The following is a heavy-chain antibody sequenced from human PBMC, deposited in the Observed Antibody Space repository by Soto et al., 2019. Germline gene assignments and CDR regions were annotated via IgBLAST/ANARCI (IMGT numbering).Heavy chain of an antibody. J-gene: IGHJ4*02. CDR1: GGSMRNYF. D-gene: IGHD6-13*01. CDR3: AAGEASSRNLAPYYLDF. V-gene: IGHV4-59*01. CDR2: IHYSGTT. Sequence: SETLSLTCTVSGGSMRNYFWTWIRQPPGNGLAWIGYIHYSGTTSFFPSYNLSLRSRVTISEDTSKNQFSRKLLSVTTADTAVYLCAAGEASSRNLAPYYLDFWGQGTLVTVSS.